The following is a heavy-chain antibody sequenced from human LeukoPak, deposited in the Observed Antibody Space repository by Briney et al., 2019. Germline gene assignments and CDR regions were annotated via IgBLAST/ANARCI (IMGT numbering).Heavy chain of an antibody. CDR2: IYHSGST. D-gene: IGHD5-18*01. CDR1: GGSISSSNW. J-gene: IGHJ6*02. V-gene: IGHV4-4*02. Sequence: SETLSLTCAVSGGSISSSNWWSWVRQPPGKGLEWIGEIYHSGSTNYNPSLKSRVTISVDKSKNQFSLKLSSVTAADTAVYYCARVPIIGYSYGYYYYGMDVWGQGTTVTVSS. CDR3: ARVPIIGYSYGYYYYGMDV.